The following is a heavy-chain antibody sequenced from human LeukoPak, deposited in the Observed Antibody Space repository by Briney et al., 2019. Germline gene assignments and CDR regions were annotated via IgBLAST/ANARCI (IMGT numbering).Heavy chain of an antibody. D-gene: IGHD2-2*01. V-gene: IGHV1-69*13. CDR3: ARDDCSSTSCPYAFDI. CDR1: GGTFSSYA. Sequence: ASVKVSCPSSGGTFSSYAISWVRQAPGQGLEWMGGIIPIFGTANYAQKFQGRVTITADESTSTAYMELSSLRSEDTAVYYCARDDCSSTSCPYAFDIWGQGTMVTVSS. J-gene: IGHJ3*02. CDR2: IIPIFGTA.